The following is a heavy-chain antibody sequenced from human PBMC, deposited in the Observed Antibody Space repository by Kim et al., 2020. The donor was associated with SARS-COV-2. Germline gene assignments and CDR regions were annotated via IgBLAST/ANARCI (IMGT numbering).Heavy chain of an antibody. CDR2: RT. CDR3: ASLVAVAGTG. D-gene: IGHD6-19*01. J-gene: IGHJ4*02. V-gene: IGHV3-23*01. Sequence: RTYYADSVKGRFTISRDNSKNTLYLQMNSLRAEDTAVYYCASLVAVAGTGWGQGTLVTVSS.